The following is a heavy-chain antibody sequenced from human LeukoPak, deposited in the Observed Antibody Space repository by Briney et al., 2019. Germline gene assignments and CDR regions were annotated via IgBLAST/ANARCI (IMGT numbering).Heavy chain of an antibody. J-gene: IGHJ4*02. Sequence: GGSLRLSCAASGFTFSSYSMNWVRQAPGKGLEWVSAISGSGGSTYYADSVKGRFTISRDNSKNTLYLQMNSLRAEDTAVYYCAKSYYYDSSGYYPYYFDDWGQGTLVTVSS. CDR1: GFTFSSYS. D-gene: IGHD3-22*01. CDR3: AKSYYYDSSGYYPYYFDD. CDR2: ISGSGGST. V-gene: IGHV3-23*01.